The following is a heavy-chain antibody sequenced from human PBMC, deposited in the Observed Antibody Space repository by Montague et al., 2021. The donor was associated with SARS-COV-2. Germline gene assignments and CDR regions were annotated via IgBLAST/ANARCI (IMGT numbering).Heavy chain of an antibody. CDR3: ARDTRITMIVVVQGYGMDV. D-gene: IGHD3-22*01. CDR1: GGSISSSSYY. Sequence: ETLSLTCTVSGGSISSSSYYWGWIRQPPGKGLEWIGSIYYSGXTXYXXXXKXRVTISVDTSKNQFSLKLSSVTAADTAVYYCARDTRITMIVVVQGYGMDVWGQGTTVTVSS. V-gene: IGHV4-39*07. CDR2: IYYSGXT. J-gene: IGHJ6*02.